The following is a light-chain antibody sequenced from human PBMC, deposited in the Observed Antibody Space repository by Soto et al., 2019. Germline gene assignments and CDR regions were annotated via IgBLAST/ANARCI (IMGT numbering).Light chain of an antibody. V-gene: IGLV1-44*01. CDR1: SSNIGSNT. Sequence: QSVLTQPPSASGTPGQRVTISCSGSSSNIGSNTVNWYQQLPGTAPKLLIYSNNQRPSGVPDRFSGSKSGTSASLAISGLQSEDEADYYCAAWDAILNGHVVFGGGTKLTVL. J-gene: IGLJ2*01. CDR2: SNN. CDR3: AAWDAILNGHVV.